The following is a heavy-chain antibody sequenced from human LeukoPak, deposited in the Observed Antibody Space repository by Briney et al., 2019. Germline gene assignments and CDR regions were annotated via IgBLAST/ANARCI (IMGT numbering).Heavy chain of an antibody. CDR1: GGSISSGGYY. CDR2: IYTSGST. D-gene: IGHD1-7*01. CDR3: ARGTMDYFDY. V-gene: IGHV4-61*02. J-gene: IGHJ4*02. Sequence: SQTLSLTCTVSGGSISSGGYYWSWIRQPAGKGLEWIGRIYTSGSTNYNPSLKSRVTISVDTSKNQFSLKLSSVTAADTAVYYCARGTMDYFDYWGQGTLVTVSS.